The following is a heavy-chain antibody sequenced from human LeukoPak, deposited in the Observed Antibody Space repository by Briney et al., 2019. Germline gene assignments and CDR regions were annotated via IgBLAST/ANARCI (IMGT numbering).Heavy chain of an antibody. CDR3: ARGGGYSYGSWAFDY. V-gene: IGHV1-69*13. CDR1: GYTFTSYG. CDR2: IIPIFGTA. Sequence: GASVKVSCKASGYTFTSYGISWVRQAPGQGLEWMGGIIPIFGTANYAQKFQGRVTITAGESTSTAYMELSSLRSEDTAVYYCARGGGYSYGSWAFDYWGQGTLVTVSS. J-gene: IGHJ4*02. D-gene: IGHD5-18*01.